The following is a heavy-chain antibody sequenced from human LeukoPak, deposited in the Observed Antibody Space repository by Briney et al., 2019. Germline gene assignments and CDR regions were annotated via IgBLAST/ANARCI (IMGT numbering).Heavy chain of an antibody. CDR1: GGTFSSYA. J-gene: IGHJ4*02. D-gene: IGHD2-15*01. CDR2: IIPILGIA. Sequence: ASVKVSCKASGGTFSSYAISWVRQAPGQGLEWMGRIIPILGIANYAQKFQGRVTITADKSTSTAYMELRSLRSDDTAVYYCARCGEDIVVVIAATPGCSYFDYWGQGTLVTVSS. V-gene: IGHV1-69*04. CDR3: ARCGEDIVVVIAATPGCSYFDY.